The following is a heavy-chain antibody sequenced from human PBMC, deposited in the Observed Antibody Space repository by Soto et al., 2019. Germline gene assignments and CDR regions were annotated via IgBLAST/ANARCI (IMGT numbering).Heavy chain of an antibody. CDR2: IKQDGSEK. CDR3: ARDEGRITIFGVVMDYFHFDY. D-gene: IGHD3-3*01. Sequence: EVQLVESGGGLVQPGGSLRLSCAASGFTFSSYWMSWVRQAPGKGLEWVANIKQDGSEKYYVDSVKGRFTISRDNAKNSLYLQMNSLRAEDTAVYYCARDEGRITIFGVVMDYFHFDYWGQGTLVTVSS. J-gene: IGHJ4*02. CDR1: GFTFSSYW. V-gene: IGHV3-7*01.